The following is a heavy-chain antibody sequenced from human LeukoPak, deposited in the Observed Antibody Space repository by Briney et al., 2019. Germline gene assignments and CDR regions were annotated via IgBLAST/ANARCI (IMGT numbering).Heavy chain of an antibody. CDR1: GGSISSGGYS. CDR2: IYHSGST. D-gene: IGHD5-18*01. V-gene: IGHV4-30-2*01. CDR3: ARSPLPSTTMALSYYFDY. J-gene: IGHJ4*02. Sequence: SETLSLTCAVSGGSISSGGYSWSWIWQPPGKGLEWIGYIYHSGSTYYNPSLKSRVTISVDRSKNQFSLKLSSVTAADTAVYYCARSPLPSTTMALSYYFDYWGQGTLVTVSS.